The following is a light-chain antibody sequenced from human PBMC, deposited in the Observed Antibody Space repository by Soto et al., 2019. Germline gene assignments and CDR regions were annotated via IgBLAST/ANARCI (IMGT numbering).Light chain of an antibody. CDR3: SSYTSSSTPYV. J-gene: IGLJ1*01. V-gene: IGLV2-14*01. CDR2: DVS. Sequence: QSALTQPASVSGSPGQSITISCTGTSSDVGGYNYVSWYQQHPGKAPKLMIYDVSNRPSGVSNRFSGSKSGNTASLTISWLQAEDEADYYFSSYTSSSTPYVFGTGTKVTVL. CDR1: SSDVGGYNY.